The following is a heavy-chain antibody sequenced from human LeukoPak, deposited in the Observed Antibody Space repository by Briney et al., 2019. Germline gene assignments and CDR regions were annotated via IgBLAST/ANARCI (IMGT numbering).Heavy chain of an antibody. Sequence: ASVKVSCKAPGYTFTSYGISWVRQAPGQGLEWMGWISAYNGNTNYAQKLQGRVTMTTDRSTSTAYMELRSLSSDDTAVYYCAREFEYSDFCSGLGKGDYYYSSMDVWGKGTTVPVSS. J-gene: IGHJ6*03. CDR1: GYTFTSYG. D-gene: IGHD3-3*01. CDR2: ISAYNGNT. V-gene: IGHV1-18*01. CDR3: AREFEYSDFCSGLGKGDYYYSSMDV.